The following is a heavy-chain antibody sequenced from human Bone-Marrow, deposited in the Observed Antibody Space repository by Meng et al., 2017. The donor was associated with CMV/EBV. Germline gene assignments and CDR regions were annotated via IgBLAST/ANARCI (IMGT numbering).Heavy chain of an antibody. CDR3: ATALRVDSSSFPPEY. CDR2: FDPEDGET. Sequence: GESLKISCKVSGYTLTELSRHWVRQAPGKGLEWMGGFDPEDGETIYAQKFQGRVTMTEDTSTDTAYMELSSLRSEYTAVYYCATALRVDSSSFPPEYWGQGTLVTVPS. CDR1: GYTLTELS. V-gene: IGHV1-24*01. D-gene: IGHD6-13*01. J-gene: IGHJ4*02.